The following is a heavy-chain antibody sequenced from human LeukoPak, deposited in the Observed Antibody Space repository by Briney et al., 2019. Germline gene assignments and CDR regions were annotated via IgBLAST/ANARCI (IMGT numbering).Heavy chain of an antibody. CDR3: ARGRPGCSGGSCYWVVNWFDS. CDR2: VSPGDSDT. V-gene: IGHV5-51*01. D-gene: IGHD2-15*01. CDR1: GYTFTAYW. Sequence: GESLKISCKASGYTFTAYWIGWVRQMPGKGLEWMGIVSPGDSDTRYSPSFQGQVTISADKSITTAYLQWSSLKASDTAIYYCARGRPGCSGGSCYWVVNWFDSWGQGTLVTVSS. J-gene: IGHJ5*01.